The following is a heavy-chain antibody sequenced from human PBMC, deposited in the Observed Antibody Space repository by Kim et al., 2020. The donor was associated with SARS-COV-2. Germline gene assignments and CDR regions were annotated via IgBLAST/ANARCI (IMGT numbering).Heavy chain of an antibody. V-gene: IGHV3-9*01. J-gene: IGHJ2*01. Sequence: SVKAPFTISRDNAKNSLYLQMNSLRAEDTSLYYCAKDPDGGVAMYWYFDLWGRGTLVTVSS. D-gene: IGHD2-21*01. CDR3: AKDPDGGVAMYWYFDL.